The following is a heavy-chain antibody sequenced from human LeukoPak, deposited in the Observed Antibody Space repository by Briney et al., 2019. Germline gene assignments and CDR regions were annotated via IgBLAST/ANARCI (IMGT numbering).Heavy chain of an antibody. CDR2: ISYSGSS. J-gene: IGHJ4*02. CDR1: GGSISSYY. CDR3: ARESYSHGLWYFDY. Sequence: SETLSLTCTVSGGSISSYYWSWIRQPPGKGLAWIGHISYSGSSYYSPSLKSRVTVSADTSKNQFSLKLSSVTAADTAVYYCARESYSHGLWYFDYWGQGTLVTASS. V-gene: IGHV4-59*06. D-gene: IGHD5-18*01.